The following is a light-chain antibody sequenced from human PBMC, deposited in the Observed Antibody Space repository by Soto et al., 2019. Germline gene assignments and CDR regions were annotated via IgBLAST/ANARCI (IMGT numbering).Light chain of an antibody. J-gene: IGKJ5*01. Sequence: AIQLTQSPCSLSASVGDRITITCRASQDISNDLGWFQQKPGKAPKLLIYAASILQTGVPSRFSGSGSGSAFTLTITSLQPEDFATYYCLQDYSSPITFGQGTRLEIK. CDR1: QDISND. V-gene: IGKV1-6*02. CDR3: LQDYSSPIT. CDR2: AAS.